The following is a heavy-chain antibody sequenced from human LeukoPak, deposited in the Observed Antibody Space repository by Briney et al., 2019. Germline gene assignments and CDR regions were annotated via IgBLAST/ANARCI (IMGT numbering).Heavy chain of an antibody. CDR1: GGSFSGYY. CDR3: AREQTPMVRGVIMYYFDY. D-gene: IGHD3-10*01. V-gene: IGHV4-34*01. Sequence: PSETLSLTCAVYGGSFSGYYWSWIRQPPGKGLEWIGEINHSGSTNYNPSLKSRVTISVDTSKNQFSLKLSSVTAADTAVYYCAREQTPMVRGVIMYYFDYWGQGTLVTVSS. J-gene: IGHJ4*02. CDR2: INHSGST.